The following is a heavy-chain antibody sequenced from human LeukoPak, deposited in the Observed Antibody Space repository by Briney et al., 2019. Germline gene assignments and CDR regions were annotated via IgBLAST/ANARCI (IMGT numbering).Heavy chain of an antibody. V-gene: IGHV3-23*01. CDR3: AKDRQWLAL. Sequence: GGSLRLSCAASGFTFSSYDMSWVRQAPGKGLEWVSGISGGGSTYYADSVKGRFTISRDSSKNTLYLQINSLRAEDTAVFYCAKDRQWLALWGQGTLVTVSS. J-gene: IGHJ4*02. CDR2: ISGGGST. D-gene: IGHD6-19*01. CDR1: GFTFSSYD.